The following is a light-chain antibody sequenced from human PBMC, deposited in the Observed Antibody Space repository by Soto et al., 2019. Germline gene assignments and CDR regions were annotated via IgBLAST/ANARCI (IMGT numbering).Light chain of an antibody. Sequence: QSVLTQPASVSGSPGQSITISCTGTSSDVGGYNYVSWYQQLPGKAPKLIIYDVSNRPSGVSNRFSASKSANAASLTISGLQAEDEADYYCSSYTSSTTLYVLGSGTKVTVL. CDR2: DVS. CDR3: SSYTSSTTLYV. V-gene: IGLV2-14*03. J-gene: IGLJ1*01. CDR1: SSDVGGYNY.